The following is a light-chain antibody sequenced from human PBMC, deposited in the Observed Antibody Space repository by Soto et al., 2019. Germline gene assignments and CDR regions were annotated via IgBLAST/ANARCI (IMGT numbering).Light chain of an antibody. Sequence: DIHMTQSPSSLSASIGDRVTITCRASQSISSYLNWYQQKPGKAPKLLLYTASSLQSGVPSRFSGSGAGTEFTLTISRLQPEDFATYYCQQSSGTPRTFGQGTKVEIK. CDR1: QSISSY. CDR2: TAS. J-gene: IGKJ1*01. V-gene: IGKV1-39*01. CDR3: QQSSGTPRT.